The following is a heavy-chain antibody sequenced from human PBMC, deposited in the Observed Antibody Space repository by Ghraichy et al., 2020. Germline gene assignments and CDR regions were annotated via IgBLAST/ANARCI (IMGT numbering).Heavy chain of an antibody. D-gene: IGHD3-16*01. CDR2: IYTSGST. J-gene: IGHJ3*02. V-gene: IGHV4-4*07. Sequence: SETLSLTCTVSGGSISSYYWSWIRQPAGKGLEWIGRIYTSGSTNYNPSLKSRVTMSVDTSKNQFSLKLSSVTAADTAVYYCAREGGHLHYLGPDSLAKEVEPGDDAFDIWGQGTMVTVSS. CDR1: GGSISSYY. CDR3: AREGGHLHYLGPDSLAKEVEPGDDAFDI.